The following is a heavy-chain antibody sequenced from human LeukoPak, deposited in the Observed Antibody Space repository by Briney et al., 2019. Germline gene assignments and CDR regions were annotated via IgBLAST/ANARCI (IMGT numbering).Heavy chain of an antibody. Sequence: SETLSLTCTVSGGSVSSHYWSWIRQPPGKGLEWIGSIYHSGSTYYNPSLKSRVTISVDTSKNQFSLKLSSVTAADTAVYYCASEGSDYYDSGGPFDYWGQGTLVTVSS. CDR2: IYHSGST. V-gene: IGHV4-59*08. D-gene: IGHD3-22*01. CDR1: GGSVSSHY. J-gene: IGHJ4*02. CDR3: ASEGSDYYDSGGPFDY.